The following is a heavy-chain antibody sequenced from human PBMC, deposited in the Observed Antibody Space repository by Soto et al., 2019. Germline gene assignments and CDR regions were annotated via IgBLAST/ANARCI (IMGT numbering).Heavy chain of an antibody. CDR1: GGSFSGYY. CDR3: VRDGTKTLRDWFDP. D-gene: IGHD1-1*01. CDR2: IYATGTT. J-gene: IGHJ5*02. V-gene: IGHV4-59*10. Sequence: AETLSLTCAVYGGSFSGYYWIWIRKAAGKGLEWIGRIYATGTTDYNPSLKSRVMMSVDTSKKQFSLKLRSVTAADTAVYYCVRDGTKTLRDWFDPWGQGISVTVSS.